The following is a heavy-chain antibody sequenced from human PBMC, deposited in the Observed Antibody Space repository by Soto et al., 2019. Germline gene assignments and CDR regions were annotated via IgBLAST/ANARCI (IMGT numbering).Heavy chain of an antibody. CDR3: ARVALGYDYADV. V-gene: IGHV1-46*02. CDR2: INPSGDGT. CDR1: GYTFNAFY. D-gene: IGHD4-17*01. Sequence: ASVKGYCKSFGYTFNAFYMHWVRQAPGQGLEWMGVINPSGDGTSYAQKFQGRVTMTRGTSTSTVYMELSSLRSEDTAVYYCARVALGYDYADVWGQGTTVTVSS. J-gene: IGHJ6*02.